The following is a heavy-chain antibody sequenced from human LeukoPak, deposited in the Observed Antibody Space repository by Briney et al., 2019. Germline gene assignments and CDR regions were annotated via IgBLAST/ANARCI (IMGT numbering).Heavy chain of an antibody. CDR1: GFTFSRYA. CDR3: AKSGVAATDHFDY. V-gene: IGHV3-23*01. D-gene: IGHD2-15*01. CDR2: ISGSGGST. J-gene: IGHJ4*02. Sequence: PGGSLRLSCVASGFTFSRYAMTWVRQAPGKGLEWVSAISGSGGSTYYADSVKGRFTISRDNSKNTLYLQMNSLRAEDTAVYYCAKSGVAATDHFDYWGQGTLVTVSS.